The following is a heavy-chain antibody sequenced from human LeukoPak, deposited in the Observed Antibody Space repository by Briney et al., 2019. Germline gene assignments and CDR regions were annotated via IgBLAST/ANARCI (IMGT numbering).Heavy chain of an antibody. J-gene: IGHJ4*02. D-gene: IGHD4-23*01. Sequence: PGGSLRLSCAASGFTFGAYAMHWVRQAPGRGLEWVSRINVDGSVKSYADSVKGRFTISRDNAKNTVSLQMNSLRAEDTAVYYCVRDLILVDTPGDDFDYWGQGALVTVSS. V-gene: IGHV3-74*01. CDR1: GFTFGAYA. CDR2: INVDGSVK. CDR3: VRDLILVDTPGDDFDY.